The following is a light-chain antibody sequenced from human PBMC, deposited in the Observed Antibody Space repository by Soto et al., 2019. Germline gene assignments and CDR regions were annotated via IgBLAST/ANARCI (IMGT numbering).Light chain of an antibody. CDR1: QSVSSN. CDR3: QQYNNGGT. CDR2: GAS. V-gene: IGKV3-15*01. J-gene: IGKJ4*01. Sequence: EIVMTQSPATLSVSPGERATLSCRASQSVSSNLAWYQQKPGQAPRLLIYGASTRATGIPARFSGSGSGTEFTLTISSLQSEDFAVYYCQQYNNGGTFGGGTKVEIK.